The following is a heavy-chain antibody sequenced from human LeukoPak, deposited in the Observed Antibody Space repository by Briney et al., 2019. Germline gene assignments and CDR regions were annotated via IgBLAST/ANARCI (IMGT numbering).Heavy chain of an antibody. D-gene: IGHD5-18*01. V-gene: IGHV4-30-2*01. CDR2: IYHSGST. CDR1: GGSISSGGYS. J-gene: IGHJ4*02. CDR3: ARGRGYSYGAVDY. Sequence: PPETLSLTCAVSGGSISSGGYSWSWIRQPPGKGLEWIGYIYHSGSTYYNPSLKSRVTISVDRSKNQFSLKLSSVTAADTAVYYCARGRGYSYGAVDYWGQGTLVTVSS.